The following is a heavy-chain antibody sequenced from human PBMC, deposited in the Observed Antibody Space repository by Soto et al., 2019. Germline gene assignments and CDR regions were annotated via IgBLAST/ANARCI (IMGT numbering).Heavy chain of an antibody. CDR1: GGSISSYY. CDR3: ARMYYDFWSGYQYNWFDP. D-gene: IGHD3-3*01. V-gene: IGHV4-59*01. CDR2: IYYSGST. Sequence: QVQLQESGPGLVKPSETLSLTCTVSGGSISSYYWSWIRQPPGKGLEWIGYIYYSGSTNYNPSLKSRVTISVDTSKNQFSLKLSSVTAADTAVYYCARMYYDFWSGYQYNWFDPWGQGTLVTVSS. J-gene: IGHJ5*02.